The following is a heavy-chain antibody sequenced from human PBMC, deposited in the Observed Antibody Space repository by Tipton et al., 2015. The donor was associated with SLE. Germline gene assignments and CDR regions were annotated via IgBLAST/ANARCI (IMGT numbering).Heavy chain of an antibody. CDR3: ARRAAGVDL. Sequence: TLSLTCTVSGDSISGFCCSWIRQTPGRGLEWLGYVRDNGRTNYNPSLHGRVFMSIDTSKKQFSVNLRSVTAADTAVYYCARRAAGVDLWGQGTLVTVSS. CDR1: GDSISGFC. CDR2: VRDNGRT. D-gene: IGHD3-10*01. J-gene: IGHJ5*02. V-gene: IGHV4-59*01.